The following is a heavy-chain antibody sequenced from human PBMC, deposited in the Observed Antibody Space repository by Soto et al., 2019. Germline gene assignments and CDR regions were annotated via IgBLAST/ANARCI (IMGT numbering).Heavy chain of an antibody. CDR2: VYSSGST. V-gene: IGHV3-53*01. Sequence: EVQLVESGGGLIQPGGSLRLSCAASGFIVSYDYMSWVRQAPGRGLEWGSVVYSSGSTYYADSVKGRFTISRDESKNTLYLQMNSLRAEDTAVYYCARGISGTTFDYWGQGTLVTVSS. CDR3: ARGISGTTFDY. J-gene: IGHJ4*02. CDR1: GFIVSYDY. D-gene: IGHD1-20*01.